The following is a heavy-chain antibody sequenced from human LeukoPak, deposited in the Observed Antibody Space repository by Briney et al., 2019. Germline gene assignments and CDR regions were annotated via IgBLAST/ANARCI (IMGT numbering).Heavy chain of an antibody. J-gene: IGHJ4*02. CDR1: GGSISSGGYY. V-gene: IGHV4-31*03. Sequence: SETLSLTCTVSGGSISSGGYYWSWIRQHPGKGLEWIGYIYYSGSTYYNPSLKSRVTISVDTSKNQFSLKLSSVTAADTAVYYCARVGYDFWSGYLGFDHWGQGTLVTVSS. D-gene: IGHD3-3*01. CDR3: ARVGYDFWSGYLGFDH. CDR2: IYYSGST.